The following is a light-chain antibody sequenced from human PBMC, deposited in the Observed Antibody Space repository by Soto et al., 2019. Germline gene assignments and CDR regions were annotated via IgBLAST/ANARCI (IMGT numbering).Light chain of an antibody. Sequence: QSALTQPASVSGSPGQSITLSCTGTSSDIGGYDYVSWYQRHPGKAPKLIIYDVNNRPSGVSNRFSGSKSGNTASLTISGLQAEDEAAYYCTSSASGSSHVVFGGGTKLTVL. CDR3: TSSASGSSHVV. CDR1: SSDIGGYDY. CDR2: DVN. V-gene: IGLV2-14*01. J-gene: IGLJ2*01.